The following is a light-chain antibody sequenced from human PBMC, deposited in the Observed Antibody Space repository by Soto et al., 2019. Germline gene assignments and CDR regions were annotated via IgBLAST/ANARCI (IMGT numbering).Light chain of an antibody. J-gene: IGLJ1*01. CDR2: EVT. V-gene: IGLV2-8*01. CDR1: SGDIGGYDY. Sequence: QSVLTQPPSASGSPGQSVTISCTGTSGDIGGYDYVSWYQQRPGKAPKLMIYEVTKRPLGVPDRFSGSKSGNTASLTVSGLQAEDEADYYCSSYAGSNNPYVFGTGTKATVL. CDR3: SSYAGSNNPYV.